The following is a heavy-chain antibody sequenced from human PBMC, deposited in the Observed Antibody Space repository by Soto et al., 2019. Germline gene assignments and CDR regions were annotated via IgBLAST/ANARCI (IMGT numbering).Heavy chain of an antibody. CDR2: INHSGST. J-gene: IGHJ5*02. V-gene: IGHV4-34*01. CDR1: GGSFSGYY. Sequence: SETLSLTCAVYGGSFSGYYWSWIRQPPGKGLEWIGEINHSGSTNYNPSLKSRVTISVDASKNQFSLKLSSVTAADTAVYYCARLYSSSLEGWFDPWGQGTLVTVSS. CDR3: ARLYSSSLEGWFDP. D-gene: IGHD6-13*01.